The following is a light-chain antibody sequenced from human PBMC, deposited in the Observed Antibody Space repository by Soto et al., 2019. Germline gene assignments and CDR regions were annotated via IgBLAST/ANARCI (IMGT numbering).Light chain of an antibody. CDR3: CSLTRSWTFI. CDR2: AVS. V-gene: IGLV2-14*03. J-gene: IGLJ1*01. CDR1: NSDIAYYNS. Sequence: QSALTQPASVSGSPGQSITISCTGTNSDIAYYNSVSWYQQHPGKVPKLMIYAVSNRPSGISNRFSAAKSGNTASLTISALQAEDEADYYCCSLTRSWTFIFGTGTKLTVL.